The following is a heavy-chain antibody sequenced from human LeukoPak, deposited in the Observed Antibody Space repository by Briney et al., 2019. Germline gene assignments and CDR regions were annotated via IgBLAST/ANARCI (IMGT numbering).Heavy chain of an antibody. J-gene: IGHJ6*02. Sequence: GGSLRLSCAASGFTFSSYGMHWVRQAPGKGLEWVAVISHDGSNKYYADSVKGRFTISRDNSKNTLYLQMNSLRAEDTAVYYCAKLQKPDYYYGMDVWGQGTTVTVSS. V-gene: IGHV3-30*18. CDR2: ISHDGSNK. CDR1: GFTFSSYG. D-gene: IGHD1-1*01. CDR3: AKLQKPDYYYGMDV.